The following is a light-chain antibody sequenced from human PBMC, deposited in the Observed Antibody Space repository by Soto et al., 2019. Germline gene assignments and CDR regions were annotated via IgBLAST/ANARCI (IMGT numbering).Light chain of an antibody. CDR3: QQYGSSPPT. Sequence: ESVLTQSPGTLSLSPGERATLSCRASQSVSSSYLAWYQQKPGHAPRLLIYGASSRATGIPDRFSGSGSGTDFTLTISRLEPEDFAGYYCQQYGSSPPTFGQGTKVEIK. CDR1: QSVSSSY. CDR2: GAS. V-gene: IGKV3-20*01. J-gene: IGKJ1*01.